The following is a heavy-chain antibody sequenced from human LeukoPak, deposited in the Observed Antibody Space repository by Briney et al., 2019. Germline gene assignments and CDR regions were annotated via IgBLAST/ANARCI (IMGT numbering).Heavy chain of an antibody. CDR2: IYYSGST. D-gene: IGHD2-2*01. CDR3: ARIVVVPAAPLKYYYYYYYMDV. V-gene: IGHV4-59*12. J-gene: IGHJ6*03. Sequence: KPSETLSLTCTVSGGSISSYYWSWIRQPPGKGLEWIGYIYYSGSTNYNPSLKSRVTISVDTSKNQFSLKLSSVTAADTAVYYCARIVVVPAAPLKYYYYYYYMDVWGKGTTVTISS. CDR1: GGSISSYY.